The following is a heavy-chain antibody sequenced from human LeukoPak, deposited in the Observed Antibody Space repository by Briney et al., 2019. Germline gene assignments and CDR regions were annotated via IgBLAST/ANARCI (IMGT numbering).Heavy chain of an antibody. CDR3: ARRRVVVASTDGASGAFDI. D-gene: IGHD2-15*01. V-gene: IGHV4-30-4*01. CDR2: IYYSGST. Sequence: ASQTLSLTCTVSGGSISSGDYYWSWIRQPPGKGLEWIGYIYYSGSTYYNPSLKSRVTISVDTSKNQFSLKLSSVTAADTAVYFSARRRVVVASTDGASGAFDIWGQGTMVTVSS. CDR1: GGSISSGDYY. J-gene: IGHJ3*02.